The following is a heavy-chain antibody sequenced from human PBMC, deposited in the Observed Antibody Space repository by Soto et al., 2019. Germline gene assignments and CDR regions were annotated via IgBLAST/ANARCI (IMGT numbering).Heavy chain of an antibody. CDR1: GFTFTNYV. D-gene: IGHD6-13*01. Sequence: GGSLRLSCAPSGFTFTNYVMHWVRQTPGKGLEWVENVWYGGREKWYAVLVKGRFSISRDNSENTVSLQMNRLTVEDTVVSYGATESGESIWRIGSWGIDGWGQGTLVNGSS. V-gene: IGHV3-33*01. J-gene: IGHJ1*01. CDR2: VWYGGREK. CDR3: ATESGESIWRIGSWGIDG.